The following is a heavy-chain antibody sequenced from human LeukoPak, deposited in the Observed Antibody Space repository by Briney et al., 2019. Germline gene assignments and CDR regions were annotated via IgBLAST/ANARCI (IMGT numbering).Heavy chain of an antibody. D-gene: IGHD4-17*01. J-gene: IGHJ5*02. CDR3: AFGDYESNWFDP. CDR1: GFTFSDLY. CDR2: TRNKANSYTT. Sequence: GGSLRLSCAASGFTFSDLYMDWVRQAPGKGLEWVGRTRNKANSYTTEYAASVKGRFTISRDDSKNSLYLQMNSLKTEDTAVYYCAFGDYESNWFDPWGQGTLVTVSS. V-gene: IGHV3-72*01.